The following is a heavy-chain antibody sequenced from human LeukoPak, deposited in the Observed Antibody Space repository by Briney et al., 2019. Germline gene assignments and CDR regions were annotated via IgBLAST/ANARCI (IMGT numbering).Heavy chain of an antibody. Sequence: GGSLRLSCAASGFTFSSYSMNWVRQAPGKGLEWVSYISSSSSTIYYADSVKGRFTISRDNAKNSLYLQMNSLRAEDTAVYYCARVEDDYFDYWGQGTLVTVSS. V-gene: IGHV3-48*04. J-gene: IGHJ4*02. CDR3: ARVEDDYFDY. D-gene: IGHD3-3*01. CDR1: GFTFSSYS. CDR2: ISSSSSTI.